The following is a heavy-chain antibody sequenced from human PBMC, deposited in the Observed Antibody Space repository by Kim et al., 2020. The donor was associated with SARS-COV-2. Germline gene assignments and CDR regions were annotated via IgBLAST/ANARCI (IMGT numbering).Heavy chain of an antibody. CDR3: ARDPGTYYYDSSGPGGGNWFDP. J-gene: IGHJ5*02. CDR1: GGSISSYY. D-gene: IGHD3-22*01. CDR2: IYYSGST. Sequence: SETLSLTCTVSGGSISSYYWSWIRQPPGKGLEWIGYIYYSGSTNYNPSLKSRFTISVDTSKNQFSLKLSSVTAADTAVYYCARDPGTYYYDSSGPGGGNWFDPWGQGTLVTVSS. V-gene: IGHV4-59*01.